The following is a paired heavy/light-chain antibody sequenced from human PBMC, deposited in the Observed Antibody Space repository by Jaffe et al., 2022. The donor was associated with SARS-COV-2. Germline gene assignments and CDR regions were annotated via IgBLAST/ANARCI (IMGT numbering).Light chain of an antibody. CDR2: AAF. CDR3: QQTYATPYT. CDR1: QNIDSH. J-gene: IGKJ2*01. Sequence: DIQMTQSPSSLSVSVGDRVTIPCRASQNIDSHLNWYQQRPGKAPTLLIYAAFSLHSGVSSRFTGGGSGTDFTLTISGLQPEDVATYYCQQTYATPYTFGQGTKLEIK. V-gene: IGKV1-39*01.
Heavy chain of an antibody. CDR3: TRGRHFGSGSDDY. CDR1: GGPMRSYY. Sequence: QVQLQESGPRLVKPSETLSLKCNVSGGPMRSYYWSWIRQPPGKGLEWIGYIYYSGATKYSSSLKSRVLISIDMSNNQFSLKLNSVTAADTAVYYCTRGRHFGSGSDDYWGQGILVTVSS. D-gene: IGHD3-10*01. J-gene: IGHJ4*02. V-gene: IGHV4-59*01. CDR2: IYYSGAT.